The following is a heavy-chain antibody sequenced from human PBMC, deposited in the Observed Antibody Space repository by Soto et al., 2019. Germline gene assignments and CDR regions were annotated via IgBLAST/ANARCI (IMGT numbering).Heavy chain of an antibody. CDR1: GYSFTSLD. J-gene: IGHJ4*02. CDR3: ARRKERSGPHYFDY. V-gene: IGHV1-8*01. D-gene: IGHD6-25*01. Sequence: ASVKVSCKASGYSFTSLDINWVRQTAGQGLEWMGWMQPSTGRTGYAQKFQGRVTVTRNTSISTVYMELSGLRPDDTAVYYCARRKERSGPHYFDYWGQGSQVTVSS. CDR2: MQPSTGRT.